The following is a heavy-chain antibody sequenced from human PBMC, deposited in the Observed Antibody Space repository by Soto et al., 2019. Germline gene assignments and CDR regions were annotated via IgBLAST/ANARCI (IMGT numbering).Heavy chain of an antibody. CDR1: GGTFSSYA. D-gene: IGHD2-21*02. J-gene: IGHJ5*02. CDR2: IIPIFGTA. CDR3: ARARIVVVTAMPDWFDP. V-gene: IGHV1-69*13. Sequence: GASVKVSCKASGGTFSSYAISWVRQAPGQGLEWMGGIIPIFGTANYAQKFQGRVTITADESTSTAYMELSSPRSEDTAVYYCARARIVVVTAMPDWFDPWGQGTLVTVSS.